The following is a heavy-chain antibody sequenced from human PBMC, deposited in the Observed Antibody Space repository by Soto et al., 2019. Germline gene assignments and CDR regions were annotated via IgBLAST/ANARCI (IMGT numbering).Heavy chain of an antibody. CDR2: ISSSSSSSI. V-gene: IGHV3-48*02. Sequence: GGSLRLSCAASGFTFSSYSMDWVRQAPGKGLEWVSYISSSSSSSIYYADSVKGRFTISRDNAKNSLYLQMNSLRDEDTAVYYCARDMRNRVGAPPSFDYWGQGTLVTVSS. CDR3: ARDMRNRVGAPPSFDY. J-gene: IGHJ4*02. CDR1: GFTFSSYS. D-gene: IGHD1-26*01.